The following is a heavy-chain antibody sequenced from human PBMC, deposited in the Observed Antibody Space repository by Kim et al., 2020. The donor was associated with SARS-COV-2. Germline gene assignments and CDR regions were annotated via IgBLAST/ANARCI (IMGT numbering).Heavy chain of an antibody. V-gene: IGHV3-48*03. CDR2: ISSSGSTI. CDR1: GFTFSSYE. CDR3: ARDPLFLSSSWYFFDY. Sequence: GGSLRLSCAASGFTFSSYEMNWVRQAPGKGLEWVSYISSSGSTIYYADSVKGRFTISRDNAKNSLYLQMNSLRAEDTAVYYCARDPLFLSSSWYFFDYWGQGTLVTVSS. J-gene: IGHJ4*02. D-gene: IGHD6-13*01.